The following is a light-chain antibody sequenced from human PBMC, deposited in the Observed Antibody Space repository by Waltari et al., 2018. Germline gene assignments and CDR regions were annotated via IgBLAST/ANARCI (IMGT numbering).Light chain of an antibody. Sequence: DIVMTQSPDSLAVSLGERATINCKSSQSALYSSNNKNYLAWYQQKPAQPPKLLIYWASTRESGVPDRFSGSVSEKDFTLTVSSLQAEDVAVYYCQEYYSTPTFGQGTKLEIK. CDR2: WAS. V-gene: IGKV4-1*01. CDR3: QEYYSTPT. J-gene: IGKJ2*01. CDR1: QSALYSSNNKNY.